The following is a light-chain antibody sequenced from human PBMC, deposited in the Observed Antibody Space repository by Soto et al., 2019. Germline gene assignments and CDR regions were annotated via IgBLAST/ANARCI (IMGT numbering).Light chain of an antibody. V-gene: IGLV3-21*02. Sequence: SYELTQPPSVSVAPGQTARITCGGNNIGSKSVHWYQQKPGQAPVLVVYDDSVRPSGIPERFSGSNSGNTATLTISRVEAGDEADYYCQVWDSSSDVFGTGTKLTVL. J-gene: IGLJ1*01. CDR2: DDS. CDR1: NIGSKS. CDR3: QVWDSSSDV.